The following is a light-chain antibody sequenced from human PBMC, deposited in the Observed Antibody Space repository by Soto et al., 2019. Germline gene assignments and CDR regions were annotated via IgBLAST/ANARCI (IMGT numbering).Light chain of an antibody. CDR3: SSYTSTSRYV. CDR1: SRDVGKYDR. CDR2: EVT. Sequence: QPALTHPPSVTGSPGQAVPISYTETSRDVGKYDRVSWYQQPPGTVPKLIIYEVTNRPSGVPARFSGSKSGNTASLTISGLQAEDEADYYCSSYTSTSRYVFGAGTKVTV. J-gene: IGLJ1*01. V-gene: IGLV2-18*02.